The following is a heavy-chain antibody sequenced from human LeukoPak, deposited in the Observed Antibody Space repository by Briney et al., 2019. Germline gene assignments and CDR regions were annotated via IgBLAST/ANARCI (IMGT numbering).Heavy chain of an antibody. V-gene: IGHV3-23*01. CDR3: ARDLGRYDFWSGTSGEYYFDY. CDR2: FGGSGGST. D-gene: IGHD3-3*01. J-gene: IGHJ4*02. Sequence: GGSLRLSCATSGFTFSSYAMSWVRQAPGKGLEWVSGFGGSGGSTYYAHSVKGRFTISRDNAKNSLYLQMNSLRAEDTAVYYCARDLGRYDFWSGTSGEYYFDYWGQGTLVTVSS. CDR1: GFTFSSYA.